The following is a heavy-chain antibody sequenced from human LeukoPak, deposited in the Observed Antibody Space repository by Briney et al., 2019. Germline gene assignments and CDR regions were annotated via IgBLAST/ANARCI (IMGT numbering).Heavy chain of an antibody. V-gene: IGHV1-2*02. J-gene: IGHJ4*02. CDR2: INPNSGGT. D-gene: IGHD3-16*01. Sequence: ASVKVSCKASGYTFTGYYMHWVRQAPGQGLEWMGWINPNSGGTNYAQKFQGRVTMTRDTPISTAYMELSRLRSDDTAVHYCARPLGSQGSYPLYNYWGQGTLATVSS. CDR1: GYTFTGYY. CDR3: ARPLGSQGSYPLYNY.